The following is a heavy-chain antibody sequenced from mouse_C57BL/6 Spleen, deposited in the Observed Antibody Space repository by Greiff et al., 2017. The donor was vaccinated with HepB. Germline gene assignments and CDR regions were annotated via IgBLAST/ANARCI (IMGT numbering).Heavy chain of an antibody. D-gene: IGHD4-1*01. CDR1: GYTFTDYY. CDR3: ARDWDGLGY. Sequence: VQLQQSGPVLVKPGASVKMSCKASGYTFTDYYMNWVKQSHGKSLEWIGVINPYNGGTSYNQKFKGKATLTVDKSSSTAYMELNSLTSEDSAVYYCARDWDGLGYWGQGTTLTVSS. V-gene: IGHV1-19*01. J-gene: IGHJ2*01. CDR2: INPYNGGT.